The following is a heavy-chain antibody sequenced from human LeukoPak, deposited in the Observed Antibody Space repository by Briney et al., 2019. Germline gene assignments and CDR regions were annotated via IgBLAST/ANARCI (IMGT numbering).Heavy chain of an antibody. CDR2: ISSGSSYI. Sequence: GGSLRLSCAASGFTFSSYAMSWVRQAPGKGLEWVSSISSGSSYIYYADSVRGRFTIFRDNAKNSLYLQLNSLRADDTAVYYCARGTYCSGDNCYYCYMDVWGKGTTVTVSS. CDR1: GFTFSSYA. V-gene: IGHV3-21*01. CDR3: ARGTYCSGDNCYYCYMDV. J-gene: IGHJ6*03. D-gene: IGHD2-15*01.